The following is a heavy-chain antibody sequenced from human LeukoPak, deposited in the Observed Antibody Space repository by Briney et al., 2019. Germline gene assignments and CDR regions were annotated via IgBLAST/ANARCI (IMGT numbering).Heavy chain of an antibody. CDR3: ARDPGGHCDGHSCWGSRIDP. Sequence: SETLSLTCTVSGASISSSSYYWGWIRQPPGKGLEWIGIIYYTGSTYYNPSLKSRLTTSIDTSKKQFSLKLTSVTAADTAVYYCARDPGGHCDGHSCWGSRIDPWGQGTLVTVSS. CDR1: GASISSSSYY. D-gene: IGHD2-15*01. V-gene: IGHV4-39*07. CDR2: IYYTGST. J-gene: IGHJ5*02.